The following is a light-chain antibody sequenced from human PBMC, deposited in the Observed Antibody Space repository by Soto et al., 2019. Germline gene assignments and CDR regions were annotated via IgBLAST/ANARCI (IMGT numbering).Light chain of an antibody. Sequence: DIQMTQSPSSVSASVGDRVTITCRASQDIRTWLAWYQQKPGKAPKLLIYTASNLQSGVPSRFSGSGSGTDFTLSINSLQPEDFAIYYCQQTNSFPLTFGGGTKVEIK. CDR2: TAS. J-gene: IGKJ4*02. CDR3: QQTNSFPLT. CDR1: QDIRTW. V-gene: IGKV1-12*01.